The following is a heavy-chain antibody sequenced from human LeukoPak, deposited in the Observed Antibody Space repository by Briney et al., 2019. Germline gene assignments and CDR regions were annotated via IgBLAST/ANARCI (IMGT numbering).Heavy chain of an antibody. V-gene: IGHV3-74*01. CDR1: GFTFSSYW. Sequence: GGSLRLSCAASGFTFSSYWMHWVRQAPGKGLVWVSRINSDGSSTSYADSVKGRFTISRDNAKNTLCLQMNSLRAEDTAVYYCARDPTLYDSSGYYLTPSSAFDIWGQGTMVTVSS. D-gene: IGHD3-22*01. J-gene: IGHJ3*02. CDR2: INSDGSST. CDR3: ARDPTLYDSSGYYLTPSSAFDI.